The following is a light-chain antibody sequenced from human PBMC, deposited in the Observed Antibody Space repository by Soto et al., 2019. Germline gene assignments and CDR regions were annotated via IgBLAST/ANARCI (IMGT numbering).Light chain of an antibody. CDR3: DSYTSSRAYV. J-gene: IGLJ1*01. Sequence: QSVLTKPASVSGSPGQSITISCTGTSSDVGGYNYVSWYQQHPGKAPKLMIYEVSNRPSGVSNRFSGSKSGNTVSLTISGLQAEEESDYYCDSYTSSRAYVFGIGTKVTVL. CDR2: EVS. CDR1: SSDVGGYNY. V-gene: IGLV2-14*01.